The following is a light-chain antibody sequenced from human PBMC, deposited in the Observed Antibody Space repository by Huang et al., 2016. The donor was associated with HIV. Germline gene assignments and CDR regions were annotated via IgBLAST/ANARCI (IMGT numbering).Light chain of an antibody. CDR3: QQYSSSPRT. V-gene: IGKV3-20*01. CDR1: ESVGSSY. Sequence: EIVLTQSPGTLSLSPGERATLSCRASESVGSSYVAWYQQKPGQAPRLLIYGASSRATGIPDRFSGSGSGTEFTLTISRLEPEDFAVYYCQQYSSSPRTFGQGTKVEIK. CDR2: GAS. J-gene: IGKJ1*01.